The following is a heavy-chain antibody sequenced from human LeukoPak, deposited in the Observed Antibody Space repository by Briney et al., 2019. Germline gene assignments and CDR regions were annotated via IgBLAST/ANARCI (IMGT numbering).Heavy chain of an antibody. CDR1: GFTFGSYW. CDR3: ARDAVWGIDY. J-gene: IGHJ4*02. CDR2: IYSDGGGT. Sequence: GRSLRLSCAASGFTFGSYWMHWVRQVPGKGLEWVSRIYSDGGGTVYADSVKGRFTISRDNARNTLYLQMNSLRAEDTAIYYCARDAVWGIDYWGQGTLVTVSS. D-gene: IGHD7-27*01. V-gene: IGHV3-74*01.